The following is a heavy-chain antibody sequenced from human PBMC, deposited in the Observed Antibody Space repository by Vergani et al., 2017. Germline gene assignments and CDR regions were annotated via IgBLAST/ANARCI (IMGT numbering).Heavy chain of an antibody. J-gene: IGHJ5*02. CDR2: MFHTGEA. V-gene: IGHV4-38-2*02. CDR3: GVSMVRSPRPDNWFDA. CDR1: GYSISRGFY. D-gene: IGHD3-10*01. Sequence: QIQLQESGPGLVKPSETLSLTCSVSGYSISRGFYWAWIRQTPEKGLEWIGGMFHTGEASNSPSLQSRVAFSMDTSKHQFALQLTSVTAADMAVYFCGVSMVRSPRPDNWFDAWVRGTLVT.